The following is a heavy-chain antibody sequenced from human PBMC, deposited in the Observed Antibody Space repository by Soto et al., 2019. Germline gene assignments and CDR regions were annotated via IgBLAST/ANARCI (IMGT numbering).Heavy chain of an antibody. V-gene: IGHV4-34*01. Sequence: SETLSLTCAVYGGSFSGYYWSWIRQPPGKGLEWIGEINHSGSTNYNPSLKSRVTISVDTSKNQFSLKLSSVTAADTVVYYCARGVGYGSGSTHDYWGQGTLVTVSS. J-gene: IGHJ4*02. D-gene: IGHD3-10*01. CDR2: INHSGST. CDR3: ARGVGYGSGSTHDY. CDR1: GGSFSGYY.